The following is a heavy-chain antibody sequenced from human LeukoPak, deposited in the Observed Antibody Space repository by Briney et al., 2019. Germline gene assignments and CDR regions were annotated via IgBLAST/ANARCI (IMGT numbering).Heavy chain of an antibody. V-gene: IGHV4-34*01. Sequence: SETLSLTCAVYGGSFSGYYWSWIRQPPGKGLEWIGEINHSGSTNYNPSLKSRVTISVDTSKNQFSLRLSSVTAADTAVYYCARGRSSSSFDYWGQGTLVTVSS. CDR3: ARGRSSSSFDY. D-gene: IGHD6-6*01. CDR1: GGSFSGYY. J-gene: IGHJ4*02. CDR2: INHSGST.